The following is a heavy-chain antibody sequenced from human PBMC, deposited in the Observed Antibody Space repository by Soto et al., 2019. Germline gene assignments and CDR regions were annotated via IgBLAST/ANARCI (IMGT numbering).Heavy chain of an antibody. CDR1: GFTFSTYS. CDR3: ARGSPFLP. Sequence: PGGSLRLSCAASGFTFSTYSMNWVRQAPGKGLEWVSYISSTSTTIYYTDSVKGRSTISRDNAKNSLYLQMSSLRDEDTAVYYCARGSPFLPWGQGTLVTVSS. J-gene: IGHJ4*02. V-gene: IGHV3-48*02. CDR2: ISSTSTTI.